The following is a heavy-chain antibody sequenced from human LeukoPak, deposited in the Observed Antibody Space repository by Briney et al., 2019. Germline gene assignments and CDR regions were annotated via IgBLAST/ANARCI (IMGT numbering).Heavy chain of an antibody. V-gene: IGHV4-38-2*02. J-gene: IGHJ4*02. Sequence: SETLSLTCTVSGYSISSGYYWGWIGQPPGKRLEWIGSINHSGSTYYNPSLRSRVTISVDTSKNQFSLKLSSVTAADTAVYACARGGPSGSHTAYWGQGTLVTVSS. CDR1: GYSISSGYY. CDR2: INHSGST. CDR3: ARGGPSGSHTAY. D-gene: IGHD1-26*01.